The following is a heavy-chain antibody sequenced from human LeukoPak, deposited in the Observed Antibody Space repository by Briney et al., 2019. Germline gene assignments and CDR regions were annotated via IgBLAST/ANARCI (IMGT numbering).Heavy chain of an antibody. V-gene: IGHV3-11*01. CDR2: INESGDSK. CDR3: ARRTYSNHFFDY. D-gene: IGHD4-11*01. CDR1: GFAFSNCY. J-gene: IGHJ4*02. Sequence: GSLRLSCATSGFAFSNCYMGWIRQAPGKGLEWISDINESGDSKFYADSVKGRFTISRDNAKNSLHLQMSSLRAEDTAVYYCARRTYSNHFFDYWGQGTLVTVSS.